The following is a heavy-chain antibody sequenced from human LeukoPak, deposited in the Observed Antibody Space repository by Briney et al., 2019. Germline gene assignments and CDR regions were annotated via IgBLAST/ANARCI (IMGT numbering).Heavy chain of an antibody. CDR1: GFSFSGHW. J-gene: IGHJ4*02. D-gene: IGHD6-6*01. CDR2: ISPTGSTT. Sequence: GGSLRLPCTASGFSFSGHWMHWARQLPGKGLVWVSRISPTGSTTSYADSVKGRFTVSRDNAKNTLYLQVNNLRAEDTAVYYCARGPNSNWSGLDFWGQGTLLTVSS. CDR3: ARGPNSNWSGLDF. V-gene: IGHV3-74*01.